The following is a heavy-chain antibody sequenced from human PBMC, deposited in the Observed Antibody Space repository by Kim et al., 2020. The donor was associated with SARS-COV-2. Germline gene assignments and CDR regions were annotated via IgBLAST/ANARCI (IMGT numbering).Heavy chain of an antibody. J-gene: IGHJ3*02. V-gene: IGHV1-69*13. Sequence: SVKVSCKASGGTFSSYAISWVRQAPGQGLEWMGGIIPIFGTANYAQKFQGRVTITADESTSTAYMELSSLRSEDTAVYYCATILRRIAVAGTGAFDIWGQGTMVTVSS. CDR1: GGTFSSYA. D-gene: IGHD6-19*01. CDR3: ATILRRIAVAGTGAFDI. CDR2: IIPIFGTA.